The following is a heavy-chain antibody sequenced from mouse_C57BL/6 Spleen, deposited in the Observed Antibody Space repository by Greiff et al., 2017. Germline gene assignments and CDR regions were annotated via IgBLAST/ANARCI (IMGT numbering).Heavy chain of an antibody. CDR3: ARSLLNWEGARDY. J-gene: IGHJ4*01. CDR2: INPGSGGT. V-gene: IGHV1-54*01. D-gene: IGHD4-1*01. Sequence: VQLQQSGAELVRPGTSVKVSCTASGYAFTNYLIEWVKQRPGQGLEWIGVINPGSGGTNYNEKFKGKATLTADKSSSTAYMQLSRLTSEDSAVYCCARSLLNWEGARDYWGQGTSVTVSS. CDR1: GYAFTNYL.